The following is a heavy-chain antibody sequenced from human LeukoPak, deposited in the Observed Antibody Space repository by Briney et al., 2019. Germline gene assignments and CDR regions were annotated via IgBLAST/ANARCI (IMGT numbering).Heavy chain of an antibody. CDR2: IRGDNGNT. J-gene: IGHJ5*02. Sequence: GASVKVSCKASGYTLSSFGISWVRQAPGQGLEWMGWIRGDNGNTDYALQLQDRVTMTTDTSTNTAYMELRSLRSDDTAVYYCARGDIVVLPAGIPHNWFDPWGQGTLVTVSS. D-gene: IGHD2-2*02. V-gene: IGHV1-18*01. CDR1: GYTLSSFG. CDR3: ARGDIVVLPAGIPHNWFDP.